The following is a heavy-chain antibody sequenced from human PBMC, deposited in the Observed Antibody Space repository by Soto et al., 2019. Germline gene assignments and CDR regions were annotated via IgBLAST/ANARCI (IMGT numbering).Heavy chain of an antibody. CDR1: GFTFSSYA. CDR2: ISGSGGST. D-gene: IGHD2-2*01. V-gene: IGHV3-23*01. CDR3: AKGFLVVPSPDAFDI. Sequence: GGSLRLSCAASGFTFSSYAMSWVRQAPGKGLEWVSAISGSGGSTYYADSVKGRFTISRGNSKNTLYLQMNSLRAEDTAVYYCAKGFLVVPSPDAFDIWGQGTMVTVSS. J-gene: IGHJ3*02.